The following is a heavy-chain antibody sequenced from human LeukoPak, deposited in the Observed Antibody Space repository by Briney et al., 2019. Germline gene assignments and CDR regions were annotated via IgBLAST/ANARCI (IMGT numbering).Heavy chain of an antibody. Sequence: ASVKVSCKASGFTFTRYGITWVRQAPGQGLEWMGWISGYNGDTNYAQKLQGRVTMTRDTSTSTVYMELRSLSSDDTTVYYCARDPTSTSGRYAHFDYWGQGTPVTVSS. D-gene: IGHD2-2*01. CDR3: ARDPTSTSGRYAHFDY. V-gene: IGHV1-18*04. CDR1: GFTFTRYG. J-gene: IGHJ4*02. CDR2: ISGYNGDT.